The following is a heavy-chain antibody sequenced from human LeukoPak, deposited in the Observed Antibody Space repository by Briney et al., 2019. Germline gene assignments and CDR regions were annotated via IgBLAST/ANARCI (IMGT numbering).Heavy chain of an antibody. CDR3: ARAYSSGWYNQ. V-gene: IGHV4-34*01. Sequence: SETLSLTCAVYGGSFSGYYWSWIRQPPGKGLEWIGEINHSGSTNYNPSLKSRVTISVDTSKNQLSLKLSSVTAADTAVYYCARAYSSGWYNQWGQGTLVTVSS. CDR1: GGSFSGYY. CDR2: INHSGST. J-gene: IGHJ4*02. D-gene: IGHD6-19*01.